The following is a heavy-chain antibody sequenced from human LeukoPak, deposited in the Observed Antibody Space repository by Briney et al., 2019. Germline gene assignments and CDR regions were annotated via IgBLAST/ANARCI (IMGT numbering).Heavy chain of an antibody. Sequence: GGSLRLSCATSGFTFSSYGMHWVRQAPGKGLEWVAVISYDGSNKYYADSVKGRFTISRDNSKNTLYLQMNSLRAEDTAVYYCARDGHSSSSGGIDYWGQGTLVTVSS. V-gene: IGHV3-33*05. CDR1: GFTFSSYG. CDR2: ISYDGSNK. CDR3: ARDGHSSSSGGIDY. D-gene: IGHD6-6*01. J-gene: IGHJ4*02.